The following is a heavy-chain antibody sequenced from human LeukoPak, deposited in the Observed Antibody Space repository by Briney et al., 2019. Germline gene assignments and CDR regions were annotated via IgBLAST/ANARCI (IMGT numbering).Heavy chain of an antibody. Sequence: GASVKVSCKASGYTFTSYGISWVRQAPGQGLEWMGWISAYNGDTNYAQKLQGRVTMTTDTSTSTAYMELRSLRSDDTAVYYCARDGPSTHRTLTLKGATTAGGGFDYWGQGTLVTVSS. V-gene: IGHV1-18*01. D-gene: IGHD1-14*01. CDR1: GYTFTSYG. J-gene: IGHJ4*02. CDR3: ARDGPSTHRTLTLKGATTAGGGFDY. CDR2: ISAYNGDT.